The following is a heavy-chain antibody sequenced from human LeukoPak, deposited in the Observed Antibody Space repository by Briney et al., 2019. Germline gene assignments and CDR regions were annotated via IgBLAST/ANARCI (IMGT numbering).Heavy chain of an antibody. Sequence: SETLSLTCTVSGGSISSYYWSWIRQPPGKGLEWTGNIHYSGSTNYNPSLKSRVTISADMSKNQFSLKLSSVTAADTAVYYCARLSRGGSSSWYPRTYYFDYWGQGTLVTVSS. CDR2: IHYSGST. J-gene: IGHJ4*02. V-gene: IGHV4-59*12. CDR3: ARLSRGGSSSWYPRTYYFDY. D-gene: IGHD6-13*01. CDR1: GGSISSYY.